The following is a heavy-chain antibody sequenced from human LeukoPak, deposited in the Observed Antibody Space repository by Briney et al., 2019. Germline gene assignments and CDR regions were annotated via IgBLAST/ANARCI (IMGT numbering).Heavy chain of an antibody. CDR3: AKTYGSGSYKRDAFDI. V-gene: IGHV3-23*01. Sequence: GGSLRLSCAASGFTFSSYAMSWVRQAPGKGLEWVSAISGSGGSTYYADSVKGRFTISRDNSKNTLYLQMNSLRAEDTAVYYCAKTYGSGSYKRDAFDIWGQGTMVTVSS. J-gene: IGHJ3*02. CDR1: GFTFSSYA. CDR2: ISGSGGST. D-gene: IGHD3-10*01.